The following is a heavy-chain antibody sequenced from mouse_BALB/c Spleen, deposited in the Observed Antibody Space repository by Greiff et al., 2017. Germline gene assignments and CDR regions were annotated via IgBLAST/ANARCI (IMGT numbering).Heavy chain of an antibody. Sequence: QVQLQQSGAELVKPGASVKLSCKASGYTFTEYIIHWVKQRSGQGLEWIGWFYPGSGSIKYNEKFKDKATLTADKSSSTAYVDLSSLTSEDSAVYYCARSRMQGAMDYWGQGTSVTVSS. CDR3: ARSRMQGAMDY. D-gene: IGHD3-1*01. CDR1: GYTFTEYI. J-gene: IGHJ4*01. V-gene: IGHV1-62-2*01. CDR2: FYPGSGSI.